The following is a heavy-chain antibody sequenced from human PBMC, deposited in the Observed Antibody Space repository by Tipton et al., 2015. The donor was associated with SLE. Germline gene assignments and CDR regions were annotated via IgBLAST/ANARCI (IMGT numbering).Heavy chain of an antibody. D-gene: IGHD2-15*01. CDR2: VSYSGRS. J-gene: IGHJ3*02. V-gene: IGHV4-59*11. CDR3: ARDRGSLGAFDI. CDR1: GDSISSHY. Sequence: LRLSCTVSGDSISSHYWSWIRQPPGKGLEWIGYVSYSGRSLYDPSLRSRVTMSLDTSKNQFSLKLSSVTAADTAVYYCARDRGSLGAFDIWGQGTMVTVSS.